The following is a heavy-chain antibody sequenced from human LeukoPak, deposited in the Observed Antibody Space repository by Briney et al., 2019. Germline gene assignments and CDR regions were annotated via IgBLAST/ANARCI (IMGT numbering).Heavy chain of an antibody. J-gene: IGHJ6*02. V-gene: IGHV3-74*03. CDR2: ITTDGSET. CDR3: ARDRHYTMDA. CDR1: ESSFADSW. Sequence: GGSLRLSCAAFESSFADSWMHWVRQAPGKGLMWVALITTDGSETTYTDSVRGRFTISRDNAKNTLYLQMNSLRAEDTAVYYCARDRHYTMDAWGQGTTVTVSS.